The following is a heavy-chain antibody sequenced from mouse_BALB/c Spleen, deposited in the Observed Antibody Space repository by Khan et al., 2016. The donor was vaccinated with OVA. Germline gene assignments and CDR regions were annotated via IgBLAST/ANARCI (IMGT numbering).Heavy chain of an antibody. Sequence: QVQLKESGPGLVAPSQSLSITCTASGFSLTSYGVHWVRQPPGKGLEWLGVIWAGGSTTYNSALMSRLTISKDNSKSQVFLKMNSLQTDETAMYYCARLEDIWGQGTTLTVSS. CDR1: GFSLTSYG. CDR3: ARLEDI. CDR2: IWAGGST. D-gene: IGHD1-3*01. V-gene: IGHV2-9*02. J-gene: IGHJ2*01.